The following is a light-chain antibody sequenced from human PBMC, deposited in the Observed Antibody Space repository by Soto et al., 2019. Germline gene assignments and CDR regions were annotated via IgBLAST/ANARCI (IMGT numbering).Light chain of an antibody. Sequence: DIQMTQSPSTVCAFVGDRVTITCRASQRISSWLAWYQQKPGKAPKFLIYDGSTLESGVPARFSGSGSGTEFTLTISSLQPDDFGTYFCQQYDSYPWTFGQGTKVDIK. CDR1: QRISSW. J-gene: IGKJ1*01. CDR2: DGS. CDR3: QQYDSYPWT. V-gene: IGKV1-5*01.